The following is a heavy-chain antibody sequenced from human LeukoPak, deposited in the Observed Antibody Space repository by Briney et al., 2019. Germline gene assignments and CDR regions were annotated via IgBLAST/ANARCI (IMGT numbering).Heavy chain of an antibody. Sequence: ASVTVSCKASGYTFTGYYMHWVRQAPGQGLEWMGWINPNSGGTNYAQKFQGRVTMTRDTSISTAYMELSRLRSDDTAVYYCARGPSYSSSWAYYYYMDVWGKGTTVTVSS. CDR1: GYTFTGYY. J-gene: IGHJ6*03. CDR3: ARGPSYSSSWAYYYYMDV. V-gene: IGHV1-2*02. CDR2: INPNSGGT. D-gene: IGHD6-13*01.